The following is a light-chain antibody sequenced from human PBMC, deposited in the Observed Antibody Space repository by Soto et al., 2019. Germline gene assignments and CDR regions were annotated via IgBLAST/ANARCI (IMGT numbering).Light chain of an antibody. CDR3: QQLFDSPIT. J-gene: IGKJ5*01. CDR1: QVISTS. Sequence: DIQLTQSPSFLSRSIGEIVTITCRASQVISTSLAWYQVKPGKAPKLLIYAASTLESGVPSRFSATVSGTEFSLTITSLQPEDFATYYCQQLFDSPITFGQGTRLEIK. V-gene: IGKV1-9*01. CDR2: AAS.